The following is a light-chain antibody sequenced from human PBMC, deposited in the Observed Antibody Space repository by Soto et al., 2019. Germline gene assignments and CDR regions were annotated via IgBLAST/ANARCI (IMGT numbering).Light chain of an antibody. CDR2: KAS. CDR1: QTISSW. CDR3: QHYNSYSEA. Sequence: DIQMTRSPSTLSGSVGDRVTITCRASQTISSWLAWYQQKPGKAPKLLIYKASTLKSGVPPRFSGSGSGTEFTLTISSLQPDDFATYYCQHYNSYSEAFGQGTKVELK. J-gene: IGKJ1*01. V-gene: IGKV1-5*03.